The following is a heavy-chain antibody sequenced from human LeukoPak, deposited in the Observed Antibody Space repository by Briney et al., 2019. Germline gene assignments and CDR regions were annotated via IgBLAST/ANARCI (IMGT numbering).Heavy chain of an antibody. D-gene: IGHD3-10*01. J-gene: IGHJ3*02. V-gene: IGHV3-74*01. Sequence: GGSLTLSCAASGFTFSSYWMHWVRQAPGKGLVWVAAIRSDGISTSYADSVKGRLSISRDNAKNTLYLQMNSLRAEVTAVYYCARDQAGAFDMWGQGTMVTVSS. CDR3: ARDQAGAFDM. CDR2: IRSDGIST. CDR1: GFTFSSYW.